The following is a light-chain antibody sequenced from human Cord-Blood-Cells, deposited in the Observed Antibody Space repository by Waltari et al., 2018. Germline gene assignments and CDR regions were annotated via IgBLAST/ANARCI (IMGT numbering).Light chain of an antibody. CDR3: QQYYSTPYT. Sequence: DIVMTQSPDSLAVSLGERATINCKSSQSVLYSSNNKNYLAWYQQKPVQPPKLLIYWASTRESGVPDRFSGSGSGTDFTLTISSLQAEDVAVYYGQQYYSTPYTFGQGTKLEIK. V-gene: IGKV4-1*01. CDR1: QSVLYSSNNKNY. J-gene: IGKJ2*01. CDR2: WAS.